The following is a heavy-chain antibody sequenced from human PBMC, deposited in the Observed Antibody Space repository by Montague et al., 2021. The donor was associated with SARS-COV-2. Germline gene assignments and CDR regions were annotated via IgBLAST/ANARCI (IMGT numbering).Heavy chain of an antibody. J-gene: IGHJ3*01. V-gene: IGHV4-39*02. CDR1: GGSITNNIDY. Sequence: SETLSLTCTVSGGSITNNIDYWAWIRQPPGKGLEWIGCIYYTGNTYYNPSLKSRVTISVVTSKNHFTLKLSSVTAAETAVYYCARLKRYFDSSGSTSAFDFWGQGTKVTVSS. CDR2: IYYTGNT. D-gene: IGHD3-22*01. CDR3: ARLKRYFDSSGSTSAFDF.